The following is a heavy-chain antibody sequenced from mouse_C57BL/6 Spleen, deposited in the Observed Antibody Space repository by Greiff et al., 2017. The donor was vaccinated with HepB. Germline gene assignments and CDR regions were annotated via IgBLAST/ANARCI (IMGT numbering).Heavy chain of an antibody. Sequence: QVQLQQPGAELVKPGASVKLSCKASGYTFTSYWMHWVKQRPGRGLEWIGRIDPNSGGTKYNEKFKSKATLTVDKHSSTAYMHLSSLTSEDSAVYYCARDYGSSYCWYFDVWGTGTTVTVSS. D-gene: IGHD1-1*01. CDR2: IDPNSGGT. J-gene: IGHJ1*03. CDR1: GYTFTSYW. V-gene: IGHV1-72*01. CDR3: ARDYGSSYCWYFDV.